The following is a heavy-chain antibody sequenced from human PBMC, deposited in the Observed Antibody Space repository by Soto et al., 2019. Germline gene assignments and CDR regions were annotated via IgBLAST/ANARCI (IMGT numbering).Heavy chain of an antibody. J-gene: IGHJ4*02. CDR3: ARVHDSSGYPDY. CDR1: GGSISSGDYY. V-gene: IGHV4-30-4*01. D-gene: IGHD3-22*01. Sequence: QVQLQESGPGLVKPSQTLSLTCTVSGGSISSGDYYWSWIRQPPGKGLEWIGYVYYSGSTYYNPSLKRRVTISVDTSKNQYSLKLSSVTAADTAVYYCARVHDSSGYPDYWGQGTLVTVSS. CDR2: VYYSGST.